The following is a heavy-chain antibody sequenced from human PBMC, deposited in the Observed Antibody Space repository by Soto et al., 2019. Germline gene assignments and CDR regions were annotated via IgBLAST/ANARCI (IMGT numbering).Heavy chain of an antibody. J-gene: IGHJ4*02. D-gene: IGHD3-22*01. CDR2: IYYSGST. CDR1: GGSIGTYY. V-gene: IGHV4-59*01. Sequence: SEPLSLTCSISGGSIGTYYWTWVRQPPGKGLEWIGYIYYSGSTNYNPSLKSRVTISLDTSKNQFSLKLSSETAADTAVYYCASHYDPYYFDYWGQGTLVTVSS. CDR3: ASHYDPYYFDY.